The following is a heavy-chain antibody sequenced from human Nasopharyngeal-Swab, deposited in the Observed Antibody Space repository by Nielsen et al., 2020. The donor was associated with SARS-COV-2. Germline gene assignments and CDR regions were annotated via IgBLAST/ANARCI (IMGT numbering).Heavy chain of an antibody. Sequence: GESLKISCVASGFTFSSYAMSWVRQAPGKGLEWISGIKNGGNNTYYADSVKGRFTISRDDSKNSLYLQMNSLKTEDTAVYYCGRDNYYKLDYWGQGTLVTVSS. CDR2: IKNGGNNT. CDR3: GRDNYYKLDY. CDR1: GFTFSSYA. D-gene: IGHD1-26*01. V-gene: IGHV3-23*03. J-gene: IGHJ4*02.